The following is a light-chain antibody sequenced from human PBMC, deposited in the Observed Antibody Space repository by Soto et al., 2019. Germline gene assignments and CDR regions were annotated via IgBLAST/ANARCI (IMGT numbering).Light chain of an antibody. Sequence: SYELTQPPSVSVSPGQTASITCSGDKLGDKYACWYQQKPGQSPVLVIYQDTKRPSGIPERFSGSNSGNTATLTISGTQALDEADYYCQARDSSIVVFGGGTKRPV. J-gene: IGLJ2*01. CDR2: QDT. V-gene: IGLV3-1*01. CDR1: KLGDKY. CDR3: QARDSSIVV.